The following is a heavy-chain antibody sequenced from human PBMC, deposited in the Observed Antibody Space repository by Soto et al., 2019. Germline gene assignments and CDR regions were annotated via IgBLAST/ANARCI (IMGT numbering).Heavy chain of an antibody. J-gene: IGHJ4*02. CDR3: ARDGGRHSWGSDY. CDR1: GGTFSSYS. D-gene: IGHD3-16*01. CDR2: IIPIFGTA. Sequence: QVQLVQSGAEVKKPGSSVKVSCKASGGTFSSYSINWVRQAPGQGLEWMGEIIPIFGTANYAQKFQGRVTITADESTSTAYMEMSSLRSEDTAVYYCARDGGRHSWGSDYWGQGTLVTVSS. V-gene: IGHV1-69*01.